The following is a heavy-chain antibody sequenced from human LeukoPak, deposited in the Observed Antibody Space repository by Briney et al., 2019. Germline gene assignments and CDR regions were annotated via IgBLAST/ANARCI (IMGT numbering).Heavy chain of an antibody. D-gene: IGHD3-10*01. J-gene: IGHJ6*03. V-gene: IGHV3-53*01. CDR1: GFTVSSNY. Sequence: GGSLRLSCAASGFTVSSNYMSWVRQGPGKGLERVSVIYSGGSTYYADSVKGRFTISRDNSKNTLFLQMNSLRAEDTAVYYCARGDYGSGSPYYYYYMDVWGKGTTVTISS. CDR3: ARGDYGSGSPYYYYYMDV. CDR2: IYSGGST.